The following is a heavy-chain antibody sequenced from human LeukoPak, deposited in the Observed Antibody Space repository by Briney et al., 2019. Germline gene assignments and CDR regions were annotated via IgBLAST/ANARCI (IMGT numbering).Heavy chain of an antibody. CDR2: MNPNSGNT. V-gene: IGHV1-8*01. D-gene: IGHD3-16*01. CDR1: GYTFTSYD. CDR3: ARVTKGGRLRPKNNWLDP. J-gene: IGHJ5*02. Sequence: GASVKVSCKASGYTFTSYDINWVRQATGQGLEWMGWMNPNSGNTGYAQKFQGRVTMTRNTSISTAYMELSSLRSEDTAVYYCARVTKGGRLRPKNNWLDPWGQGTLVTVSS.